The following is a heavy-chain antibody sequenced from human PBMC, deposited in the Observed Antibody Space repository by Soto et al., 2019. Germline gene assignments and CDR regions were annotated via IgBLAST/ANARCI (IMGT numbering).Heavy chain of an antibody. J-gene: IGHJ6*01. Sequence: ASVKVSCKASGYTFTNYDMNWLRQAPGQGLEWMGWMNPNSGNTGYVQKFQGRVTMTRDNSTSTAYMELRSLRSDDTAVYYCARERYYDPATVYFYSYGMDDWGQGTTVTLSS. CDR3: ARERYYDPATVYFYSYGMDD. D-gene: IGHD3-16*01. CDR2: MNPNSGNT. V-gene: IGHV1-8*01. CDR1: GYTFTNYD.